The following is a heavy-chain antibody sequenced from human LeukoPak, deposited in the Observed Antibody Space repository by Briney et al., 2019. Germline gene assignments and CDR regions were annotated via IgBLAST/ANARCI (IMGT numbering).Heavy chain of an antibody. CDR2: IYQNGNT. D-gene: IGHD4-17*01. CDR1: GSSIGSGGYY. J-gene: IGHJ4*01. Sequence: PSETLSLTCTVSGSSIGSGGYYWSWICLQSGKGLEWIGYIYQNGNTFYNPSLRSRLRVSLDTSKNQFSLNLTSVFAADTAVYYCARLYGDYGLGYHFQDWGHGIQVTVSS. CDR3: ARLYGDYGLGYHFQD. V-gene: IGHV4-31*03.